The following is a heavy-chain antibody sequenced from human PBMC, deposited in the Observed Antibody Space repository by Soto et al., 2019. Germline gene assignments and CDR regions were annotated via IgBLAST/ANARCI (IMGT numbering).Heavy chain of an antibody. Sequence: PGGSLRLSCAASGFSVSNNYMTWVRQAPGKGLEWVSIIYSGGSTYYSESVKGRTTISRDTSKNIVFLQVNSLRAEDTAVYFCARATRYFGSFDSWGQGTLLTVSP. D-gene: IGHD3-3*01. J-gene: IGHJ4*02. CDR3: ARATRYFGSFDS. V-gene: IGHV3-53*01. CDR2: IYSGGST. CDR1: GFSVSNNY.